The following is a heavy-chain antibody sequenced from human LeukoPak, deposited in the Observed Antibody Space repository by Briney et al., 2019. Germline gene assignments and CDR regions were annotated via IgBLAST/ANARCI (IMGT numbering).Heavy chain of an antibody. D-gene: IGHD3-9*01. CDR3: ARQYIDILTGYHRGELYWYFDL. J-gene: IGHJ2*01. Sequence: SETLSLTCTVSGGSISSSSYYWGWIRQPPGKGLEWIGSIYYSGSTYYNPSLKSRVTISVDTSKNQFSLKLNSVTAADTAVYYCARQYIDILTGYHRGELYWYFDLWGRGTLVTVSS. V-gene: IGHV4-39*01. CDR2: IYYSGST. CDR1: GGSISSSSYY.